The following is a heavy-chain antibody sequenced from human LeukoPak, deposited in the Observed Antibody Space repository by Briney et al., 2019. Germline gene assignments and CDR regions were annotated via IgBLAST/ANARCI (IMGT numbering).Heavy chain of an antibody. CDR1: GFTFSSYD. CDR2: IDTAGVT. CDR3: ARGGYFGSGPMDV. V-gene: IGHV3-13*01. D-gene: IGHD3-10*01. J-gene: IGHJ6*02. Sequence: GGSLRLSCAGSGFTFSSYDMHWVRQAAGKGLEWVAGIDTAGVTYYPGSVRGRFTISRENGRNSFFLQMNGLRAGDTAVYYCARGGYFGSGPMDVWGQGTTVTVSS.